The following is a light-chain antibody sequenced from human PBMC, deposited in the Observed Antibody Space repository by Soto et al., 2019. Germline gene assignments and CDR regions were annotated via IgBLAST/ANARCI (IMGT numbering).Light chain of an antibody. CDR2: EVN. CDR3: SSYTCGGTYVL. J-gene: IGLJ2*01. Sequence: QSALTQPASVSGSPGQSITISCTGNSSDVGGYRYVSWYPLHPDKAPKLLIYEVNNRPSGLSNRFSGSKSGTTASLSISGLQAEDEADYYCSSYTCGGTYVLFGGGTKLTVL. V-gene: IGLV2-14*01. CDR1: SSDVGGYRY.